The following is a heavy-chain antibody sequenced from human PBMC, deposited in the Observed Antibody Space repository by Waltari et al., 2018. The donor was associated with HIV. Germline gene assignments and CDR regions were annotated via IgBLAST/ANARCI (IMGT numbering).Heavy chain of an antibody. V-gene: IGHV4-39*01. CDR1: GGSVTSNLHY. D-gene: IGHD4-17*01. J-gene: IGHJ4*02. Sequence: HLQMQESGPGVVRPSETLSLTCSVSGGSVTSNLHYWGWIRQSPNIGLEWIGSLYYGCNTYHNPSLRSRVAISADMSTNQFSLRLTSVSVADSAIYYCVRRVAEDYGSGRVDSWGQGILVVVSS. CDR2: LYYGCNT. CDR3: VRRVAEDYGSGRVDS.